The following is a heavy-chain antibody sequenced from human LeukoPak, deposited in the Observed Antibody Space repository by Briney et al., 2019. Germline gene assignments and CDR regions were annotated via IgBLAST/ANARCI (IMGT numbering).Heavy chain of an antibody. CDR1: GGTFSSYA. Sequence: SVKVSCKVSGGTFSSYAISWVRQAPGQGLEWMGGIIPIFGTANYAQKFQGRVTITTDESTSTAYMELSSLRSEDTAVYYCARDRGVPSGSSYDDWGQGTLVTVSS. CDR2: IIPIFGTA. CDR3: ARDRGVPSGSSYDD. J-gene: IGHJ4*02. V-gene: IGHV1-69*05. D-gene: IGHD1-26*01.